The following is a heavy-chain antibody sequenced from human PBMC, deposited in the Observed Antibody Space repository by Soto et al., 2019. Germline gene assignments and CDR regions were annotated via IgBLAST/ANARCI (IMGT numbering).Heavy chain of an antibody. J-gene: IGHJ4*02. CDR1: GGSISSSSYY. Sequence: PSETLSLTCTVSGGSISSSSYYWGWIRQPPGKGLEWIGSIYYSGSTYYNPSLKSRVTISVDTSKNQFSLKLSSVTAADTAVYYCATGARLGGFDYWGQGTLVTVSS. V-gene: IGHV4-39*01. CDR2: IYYSGST. CDR3: ATGARLGGFDY. D-gene: IGHD6-25*01.